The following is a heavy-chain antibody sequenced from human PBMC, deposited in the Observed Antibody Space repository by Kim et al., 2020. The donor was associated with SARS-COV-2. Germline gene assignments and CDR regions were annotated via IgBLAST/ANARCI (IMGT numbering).Heavy chain of an antibody. J-gene: IGHJ4*02. V-gene: IGHV3-23*01. CDR3: AKVTTVTTQGARDY. Sequence: GGSLRLSCAASGFTFSSYAMSWVRQAPGKGLEWVAAISGSGGSTYYADSVKGRFTISRDNSKNTLYLQMNSLRAEDTAVYYCAKVTTVTTQGARDYWGQGTLVTVSS. D-gene: IGHD4-17*01. CDR1: GFTFSSYA. CDR2: ISGSGGST.